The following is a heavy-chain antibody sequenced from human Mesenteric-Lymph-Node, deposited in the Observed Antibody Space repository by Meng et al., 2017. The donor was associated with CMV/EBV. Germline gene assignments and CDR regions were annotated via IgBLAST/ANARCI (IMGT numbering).Heavy chain of an antibody. D-gene: IGHD5-12*01. V-gene: IGHV4-39*01. Sequence: SISSSSSYWGWIRQPPGKGLEWIGSIYYSGSTYYNPSLKSRVTISVDTSKNQFSLKLSSVTAADTAVYYCARLPFRGYSGLDNWFDPWGQGTLVTVSS. CDR3: ARLPFRGYSGLDNWFDP. J-gene: IGHJ5*02. CDR2: IYYSGST. CDR1: SISSSSSY.